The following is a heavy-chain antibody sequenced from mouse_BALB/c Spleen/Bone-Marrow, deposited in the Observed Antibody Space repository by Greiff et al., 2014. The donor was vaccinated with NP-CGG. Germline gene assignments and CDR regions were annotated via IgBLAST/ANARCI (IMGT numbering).Heavy chain of an antibody. D-gene: IGHD2-2*01. Sequence: EVKLMESGPELVKPGASVKIYCKTSGYTFTEYTMHWVKQSHGKSLEWIGTINPNNGGTSYNQKFKGKATLTVDKSSSTAYMELRSLTSEGSAVYYCARRIPYGYAMDYWGQGTSVTVSS. CDR3: ARRIPYGYAMDY. V-gene: IGHV1-22*01. J-gene: IGHJ4*01. CDR1: GYTFTEYT. CDR2: INPNNGGT.